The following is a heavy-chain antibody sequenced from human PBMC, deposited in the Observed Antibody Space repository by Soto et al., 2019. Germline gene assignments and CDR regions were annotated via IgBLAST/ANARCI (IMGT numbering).Heavy chain of an antibody. V-gene: IGHV1-2*02. CDR1: GYTFTVYY. CDR2: INPKSGGT. J-gene: IGHJ4*02. Sequence: GASVKVSCKASGYTFTVYYMHWVLQAPGQGLEWMGWINPKSGGTMYPQKFQGRVTMTWDTSISTAYMALTRLRSDDTAVYYCARDLAKGGGSAGFDYWGQGTLVIVSS. D-gene: IGHD1-26*01. CDR3: ARDLAKGGGSAGFDY.